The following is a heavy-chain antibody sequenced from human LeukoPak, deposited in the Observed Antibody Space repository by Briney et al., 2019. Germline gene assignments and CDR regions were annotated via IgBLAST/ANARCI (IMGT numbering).Heavy chain of an antibody. V-gene: IGHV1-69*13. Sequence: GASVKVSCKASGGTFSSYAISWVRQAPGQGLEWMGGIIPIFGTANYAQKFQGRVTITADESTSTAYMELSSLRSGDTAVYYCATTYCSSTSCYGLGLFDYWGQGTPVTVSS. CDR2: IIPIFGTA. CDR3: ATTYCSSTSCYGLGLFDY. J-gene: IGHJ4*02. D-gene: IGHD2-2*01. CDR1: GGTFSSYA.